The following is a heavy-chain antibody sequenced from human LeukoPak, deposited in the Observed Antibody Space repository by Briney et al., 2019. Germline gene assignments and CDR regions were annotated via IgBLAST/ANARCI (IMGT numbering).Heavy chain of an antibody. D-gene: IGHD5-12*01. Sequence: GEPLKISCKGSGYSFTNYWIGWVRQMPGKGLEWMGIIYPGDSDTKYSPSFQGQVTISADTSISTAYLQWSSLKASDTAMYYCARPYSGYDWGAFDIWGQGTMVTVSS. CDR2: IYPGDSDT. CDR1: GYSFTNYW. V-gene: IGHV5-51*01. CDR3: ARPYSGYDWGAFDI. J-gene: IGHJ3*02.